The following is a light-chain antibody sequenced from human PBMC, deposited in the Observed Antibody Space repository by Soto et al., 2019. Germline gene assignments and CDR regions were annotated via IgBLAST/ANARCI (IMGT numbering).Light chain of an antibody. CDR3: QQYSEFWT. Sequence: IVMTQSPATLSVSPGERTSLSCRASQSVGSNLAWYQQKPGQPPRLLIFAASTRATGIPARFSGSVSGPEFTLTISNLQSEDFGVYYCQQYSEFWTFGQGTKVEIK. J-gene: IGKJ1*01. CDR2: AAS. V-gene: IGKV3-15*01. CDR1: QSVGSN.